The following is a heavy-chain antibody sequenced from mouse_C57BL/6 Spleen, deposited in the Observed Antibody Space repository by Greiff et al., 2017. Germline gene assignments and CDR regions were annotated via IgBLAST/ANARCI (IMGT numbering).Heavy chain of an antibody. D-gene: IGHD4-1*01. V-gene: IGHV1-64*01. CDR3: EAFSGTEGFDY. J-gene: IGHJ2*01. CDR2: IHPNSGST. Sequence: VQLQQPGAELVKPGASVKLSCKASGYTFTSYWMHWVKQRPGQGLEWIGMIHPNSGSTNYNEKFKSKATLTVDKSSSTAYMQLSSLTSEDSAVYYCEAFSGTEGFDYWGQGTTLTVSS. CDR1: GYTFTSYW.